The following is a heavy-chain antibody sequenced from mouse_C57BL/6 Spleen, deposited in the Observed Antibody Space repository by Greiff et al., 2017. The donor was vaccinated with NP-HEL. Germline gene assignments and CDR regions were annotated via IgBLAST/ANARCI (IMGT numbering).Heavy chain of an antibody. CDR1: GYTFTSYW. Sequence: QVQLQQSGADLVKAGASVKISCKASGYTFTSYWMHWVKQRLVQGLEWFAETNPTNGRTYYNEKFKSKATLTVDKSSSTAYMLLSGPTFEDSAVYYCARIKKIVATDFDYWGQGTTLPVSS. J-gene: IGHJ2*01. D-gene: IGHD1-1*01. CDR3: ARIKKIVATDFDY. V-gene: IGHV1S81*02. CDR2: TNPTNGRT.